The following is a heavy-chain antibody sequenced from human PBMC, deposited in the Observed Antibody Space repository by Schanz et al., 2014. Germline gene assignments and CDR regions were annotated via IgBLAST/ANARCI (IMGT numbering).Heavy chain of an antibody. CDR3: TKGRTFGR. J-gene: IGHJ4*02. CDR1: GYTFTSYD. V-gene: IGHV1-8*01. CDR2: MNSKTGNT. Sequence: QLMQSGSEVRKPGASVKVSCKASGYTFTSYDINWVRQATGQGLEWMGWMNSKTGNTGYAQRCQGRVTITRNTSITTAYLELSSLRSGDTAVDYCTKGRTFGRWGQGTLVNVSS. D-gene: IGHD3-16*01.